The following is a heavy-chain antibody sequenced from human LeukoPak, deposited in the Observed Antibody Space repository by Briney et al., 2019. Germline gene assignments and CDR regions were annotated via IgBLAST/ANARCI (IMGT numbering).Heavy chain of an antibody. CDR2: NNHSGST. CDR3: ARGALVDY. V-gene: IGHV4-34*01. CDR1: GGSFSGYY. J-gene: IGHJ4*02. Sequence: PSETLSLTCAVYGGSFSGYYWSWIRQPPGKGLEWIGENNHSGSTNYNPSLKSRVTISVGTSKNQSSLKLSSVTAADTAVYYCARGALVDYWGQGTLVTVSS.